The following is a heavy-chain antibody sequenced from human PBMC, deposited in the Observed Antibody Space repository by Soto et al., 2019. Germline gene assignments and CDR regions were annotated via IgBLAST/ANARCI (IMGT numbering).Heavy chain of an antibody. V-gene: IGHV4-4*02. CDR3: ATHRGNTYGPYDD. D-gene: IGHD5-18*01. CDR2: IFHTGST. CDR1: GGSISSGFW. J-gene: IGHJ4*02. Sequence: SETLSLTCAVSGGSISSGFWWSWVRQTPVKGLEWIGEIFHTGSTNYNPSLRSRVTISVDNSKNQFSLNLKFVTAADTAVYFCATHRGNTYGPYDDWGQGNLVTVSS.